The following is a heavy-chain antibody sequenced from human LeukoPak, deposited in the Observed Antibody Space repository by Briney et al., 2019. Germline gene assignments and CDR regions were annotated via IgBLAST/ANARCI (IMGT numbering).Heavy chain of an antibody. CDR2: ISSSGTYI. J-gene: IGHJ4*02. D-gene: IGHD4-23*01. Sequence: GGSLRLSCAASGFTFSSYSMNWVRQAAGKGLEWVSFISSSGTYIYYADSMKGRFTISRDNAKNSLYLQINSLRAEDTAVYYCARNGGNSDFDYWGQGTLVTVSS. CDR1: GFTFSSYS. V-gene: IGHV3-21*01. CDR3: ARNGGNSDFDY.